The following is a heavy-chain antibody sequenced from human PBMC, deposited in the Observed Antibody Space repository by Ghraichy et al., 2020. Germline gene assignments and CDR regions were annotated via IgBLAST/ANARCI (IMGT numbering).Heavy chain of an antibody. Sequence: GGSLRLSCAASGFTFSSYAMSWVRQAPGKGLEWVSAISCSGGSTYYADSVKGRFTISRDNSKNTLYLQMNSLRAADTAVYYCANDTVVIPIDAFDIWGQGTMVTVSS. J-gene: IGHJ3*02. V-gene: IGHV3-23*01. CDR1: GFTFSSYA. D-gene: IGHD4-23*01. CDR3: ANDTVVIPIDAFDI. CDR2: ISCSGGST.